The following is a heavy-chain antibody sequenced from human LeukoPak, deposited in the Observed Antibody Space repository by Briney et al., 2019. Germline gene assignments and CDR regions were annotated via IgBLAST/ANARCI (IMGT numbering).Heavy chain of an antibody. J-gene: IGHJ4*02. Sequence: SETLSLTCTVSGYSISSGYYWGWIRQPPGKGLEWIGSIYHSGNTYYNPSLKSRVTISVDTSKNQFSLKLSSVTAADTAVYYCARDWGWGYSYGYIFDYWGQGTLVTVSS. D-gene: IGHD5-18*01. CDR1: GYSISSGYY. V-gene: IGHV4-38-2*02. CDR3: ARDWGWGYSYGYIFDY. CDR2: IYHSGNT.